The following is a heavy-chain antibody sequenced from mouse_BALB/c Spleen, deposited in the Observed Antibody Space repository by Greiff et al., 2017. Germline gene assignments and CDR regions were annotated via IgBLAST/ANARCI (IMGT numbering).Heavy chain of an antibody. D-gene: IGHD2-1*01. V-gene: IGHV3-6*02. J-gene: IGHJ3*01. CDR2: ISYDGSN. CDR3: ARWVGNAIAY. Sequence: DVQLQESGPGLVKPSQSLSLTCSVTGYSITSGYYWNWIRQFPGNKLEWMGYISYDGSNNYNPSLKNRISITRDTSKNQFFLKLNSVTTEDTATYYCARWVGNAIAYWGQGTLVTVSA. CDR1: GYSITSGYY.